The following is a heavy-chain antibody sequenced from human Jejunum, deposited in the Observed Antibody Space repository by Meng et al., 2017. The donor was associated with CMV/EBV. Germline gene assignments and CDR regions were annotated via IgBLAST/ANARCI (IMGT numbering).Heavy chain of an antibody. CDR3: ARGGSMIRGVEHDAFDI. V-gene: IGHV4-4*02. CDR1: SITSRSW. CDR2: IYHSGST. Sequence: SITSRSWWSWVRQPPGKGLEWIGKIYHSGSTSYNPSLKSRVTISVDKSKNQFSLKLSSVTAADTAVYYCARGGSMIRGVEHDAFDIWGQGTMVTVSS. D-gene: IGHD3-10*01. J-gene: IGHJ3*02.